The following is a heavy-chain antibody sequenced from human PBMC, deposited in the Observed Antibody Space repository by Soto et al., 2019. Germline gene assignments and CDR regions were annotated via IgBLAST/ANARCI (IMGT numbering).Heavy chain of an antibody. CDR3: TVWGLGNDFGAA. CDR2: IIPIFGTA. V-gene: IGHV1-69*13. CDR1: GGTFSSYA. D-gene: IGHD3-16*01. J-gene: IGHJ4*02. Sequence: ASVKVSCKASGGTFSSYAISWVRQAPGQGLEWMGGIIPIFGTANYAQKFQGRVTITADESTSTAYMELNSLKTEDTAVYYCTVWGLGNDFGAAWGQGILVTVSS.